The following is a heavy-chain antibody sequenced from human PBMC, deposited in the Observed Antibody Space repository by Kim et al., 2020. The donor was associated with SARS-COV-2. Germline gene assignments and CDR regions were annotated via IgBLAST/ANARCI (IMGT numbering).Heavy chain of an antibody. J-gene: IGHJ4*02. CDR3: ARLSQGYCGGDCYTRY. V-gene: IGHV5-51*01. D-gene: IGHD2-21*01. CDR1: GYSFTSYW. Sequence: GESLKISCKGSGYSFTSYWIGWVRQMPGKGLEWMGIIYPGDSDTRYSPSFQGQVTISADKSISTAYLQWSSLKASDTAMYYCARLSQGYCGGDCYTRYWGQGTLVTVSS. CDR2: IYPGDSDT.